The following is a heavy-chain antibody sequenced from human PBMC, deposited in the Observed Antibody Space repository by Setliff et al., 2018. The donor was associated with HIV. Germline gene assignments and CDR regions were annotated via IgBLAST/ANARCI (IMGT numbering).Heavy chain of an antibody. CDR1: GGSISSGSYY. CDR3: ARVGTTVTTRETYKWFDP. Sequence: SETLSLTCTVSGGSISSGSYYWSWIRQPAGKGLEWIGRIHTSGNTNYNPSLKSRVTISVDTSKNQFSLKVSSVTAADTAVYYCARVGTTVTTRETYKWFDPWGQGTLVTVSS. CDR2: IHTSGNT. J-gene: IGHJ5*02. D-gene: IGHD4-17*01. V-gene: IGHV4-61*02.